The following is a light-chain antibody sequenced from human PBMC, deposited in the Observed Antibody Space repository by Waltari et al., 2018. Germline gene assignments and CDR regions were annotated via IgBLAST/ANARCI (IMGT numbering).Light chain of an antibody. CDR2: DTS. Sequence: EIVMTQSPATLSVSPGERATLSCRASQSVGVTLAWYQQKPGQAPNLLIYDTSTRATGVPAKFSGSGSGIEFTLTISSLQSEDFAIYYCQQYNLWPRTFGQGTRVEIK. J-gene: IGKJ1*01. V-gene: IGKV3-15*01. CDR1: QSVGVT. CDR3: QQYNLWPRT.